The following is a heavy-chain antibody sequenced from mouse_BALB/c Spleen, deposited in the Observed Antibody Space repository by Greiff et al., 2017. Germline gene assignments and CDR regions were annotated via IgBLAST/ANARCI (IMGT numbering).Heavy chain of an antibody. V-gene: IGHV5-6-5*01. J-gene: IGHJ2*01. CDR1: GFTFSSYA. CDR2: ISSGGST. Sequence: EVHLVESGGGLVKPGGSLKLSCAASGFTFSSYAMSWVRQTPEKRLEWVASISSGGSTYYPDSVKGRFTISRDNARNILYLQMSSLRSEDTAMYYCARVITTVAFDYWGQGTTLTVSS. CDR3: ARVITTVAFDY. D-gene: IGHD1-1*01.